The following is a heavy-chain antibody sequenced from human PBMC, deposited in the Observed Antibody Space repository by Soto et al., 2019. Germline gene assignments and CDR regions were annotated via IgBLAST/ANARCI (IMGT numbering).Heavy chain of an antibody. CDR2: IYYSGPT. CDR3: ARGYSHYAH. J-gene: IGHJ4*02. D-gene: IGHD4-4*01. Sequence: SETLSLTCTVSGGSVSRDSNFWSWIRQPPGKGLEWIGYIYYSGPTRYNPSLEIRVTISIDSSKNQVSLNLTSVTAADTAVYYCARGYSHYAHWGRGTLVTVSS. V-gene: IGHV4-61*01. CDR1: GGSVSRDSNF.